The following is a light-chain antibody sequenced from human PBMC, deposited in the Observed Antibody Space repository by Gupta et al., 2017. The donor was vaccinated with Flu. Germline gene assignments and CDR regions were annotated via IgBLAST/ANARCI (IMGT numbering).Light chain of an antibody. CDR1: KLGDKY. CDR3: QAWDSSTAF. Sequence: PGQTASIPCSGDKLGDKYVCWYQQKAGQSPVLVIYHDSKRPSGIPERFSGSNSGNTATLTISGTQAVDEADYYCQAWDSSTAFFGTGTKVTVL. J-gene: IGLJ1*01. CDR2: HDS. V-gene: IGLV3-1*01.